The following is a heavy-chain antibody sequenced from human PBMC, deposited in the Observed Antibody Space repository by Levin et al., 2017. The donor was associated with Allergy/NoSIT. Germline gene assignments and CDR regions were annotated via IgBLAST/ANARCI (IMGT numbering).Heavy chain of an antibody. Sequence: GGSLRLSCAASGITFSSYAMSWVRQAPGKGLEWVSSISGSGGNAYYADSVKGRFTISRDNSKNTLYLEMNNLRAEDTDVYYCAKGRDGSGSYYSEVDYWGQGTLVTVSS. CDR3: AKGRDGSGSYYSEVDY. CDR1: GITFSSYA. J-gene: IGHJ4*02. CDR2: ISGSGGNA. V-gene: IGHV3-23*01. D-gene: IGHD3-10*01.